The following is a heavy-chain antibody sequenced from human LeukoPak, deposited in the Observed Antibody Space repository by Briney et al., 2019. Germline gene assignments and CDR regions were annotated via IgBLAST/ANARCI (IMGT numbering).Heavy chain of an antibody. D-gene: IGHD6-13*01. Sequence: GGSLRLSCAASGFTFSTYTMAWVRQAPGGGLEWVSGISDNGGRTYYADSVKGRFAISRDNSKNTLYLQMNSLRAEDTAVYYCARGAGYSSSWALYNWFDPWGQGTLVTVSS. V-gene: IGHV3-23*01. CDR1: GFTFSTYT. CDR2: ISDNGGRT. CDR3: ARGAGYSSSWALYNWFDP. J-gene: IGHJ5*02.